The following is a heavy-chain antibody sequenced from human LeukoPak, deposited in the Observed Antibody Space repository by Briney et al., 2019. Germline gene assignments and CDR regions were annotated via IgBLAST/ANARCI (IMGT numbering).Heavy chain of an antibody. CDR2: IYYSGST. D-gene: IGHD5-24*01. Sequence: PSETLSLTCTVSGGSISSGDYYWSWIRQPPGKGLEWIGYIYYSGSTYYNPSLKSRVTISVDTSKNQFSLKPSSVTAADTAVYYCARGLRRDGYNFDYWGQGTLVTVSS. CDR3: ARGLRRDGYNFDY. V-gene: IGHV4-30-4*01. J-gene: IGHJ4*02. CDR1: GGSISSGDYY.